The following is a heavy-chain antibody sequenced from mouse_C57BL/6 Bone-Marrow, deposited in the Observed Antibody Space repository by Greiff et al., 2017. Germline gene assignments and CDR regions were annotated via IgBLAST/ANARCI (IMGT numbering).Heavy chain of an antibody. CDR2: IDPENGDT. D-gene: IGHD6-1*01. CDR1: GFNIKDDY. CDR3: TPSYPRAY. Sequence: EVQLQQSGAELVRPGASVKLSCTASGFNIKDDYMHWVKQRPEQGLEWIGWIDPENGDTEYASKFQGKATITADTSSNTAYLQLSSLTSEDTAVYYCTPSYPRAYWGQGTLVTVSA. V-gene: IGHV14-4*01. J-gene: IGHJ3*01.